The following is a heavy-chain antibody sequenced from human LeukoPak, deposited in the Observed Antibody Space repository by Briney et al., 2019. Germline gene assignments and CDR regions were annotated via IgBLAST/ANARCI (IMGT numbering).Heavy chain of an antibody. Sequence: ASVKVSCKASGGTFSSYAISWVRQAPGQGLEWMGGIIPIFGTANYAQKFQGRVTITADESTSTAYMELSSLRSEDTAVYYCARGLYQLLEVWFDPWGQGTLVTVSS. J-gene: IGHJ5*02. V-gene: IGHV1-69*13. CDR1: GGTFSSYA. CDR3: ARGLYQLLEVWFDP. CDR2: IIPIFGTA. D-gene: IGHD2-2*01.